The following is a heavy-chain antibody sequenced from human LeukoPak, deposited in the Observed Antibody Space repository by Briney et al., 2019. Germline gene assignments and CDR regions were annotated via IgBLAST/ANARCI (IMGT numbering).Heavy chain of an antibody. CDR2: TNPNTGNT. Sequence: ASVKVSCKASGYTFSSFDINWVRQATGQGLEWMGWTNPNTGNTGYAQKLQGRFTITRDTSMSTAYMELSSLRSEDTAVYYCARGRGQWGRTFDCWGQGTLVTVSS. CDR1: GYTFSSFD. D-gene: IGHD3-10*01. J-gene: IGHJ4*02. V-gene: IGHV1-8*01. CDR3: ARGRGQWGRTFDC.